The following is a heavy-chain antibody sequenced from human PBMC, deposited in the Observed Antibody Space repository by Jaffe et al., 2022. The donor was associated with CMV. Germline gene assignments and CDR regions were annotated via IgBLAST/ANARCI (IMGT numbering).Heavy chain of an antibody. Sequence: VQLVESGGGLVKPGRSLRLSCTGSGFTFGDYAMSWFRQAPGKGLEWVGFIRSKAYRGTTEYAASVKDRFTISRDDSKSIAYLQMNSLKTEDTAVYYCSRGSSYYERNSYYTPGEFVIWGQGTMVTVSS. D-gene: IGHD3-3*01. V-gene: IGHV3-49*05. CDR1: GFTFGDYA. J-gene: IGHJ3*02. CDR2: IRSKAYRGTT. CDR3: SRGSSYYERNSYYTPGEFVI.